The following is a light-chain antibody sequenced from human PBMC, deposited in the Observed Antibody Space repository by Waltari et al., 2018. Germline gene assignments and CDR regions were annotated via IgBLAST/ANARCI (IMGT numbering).Light chain of an antibody. Sequence: QSALTQPASVSGSPGQSITIPSTVPTSYTGTYNYVSWYQQHPGRTPKLIIYDVSKRPSGVSIRFSGSKSDNTASLTISGLQAEDEADYYCSSYTRVSASAVFGGGTKLTVL. CDR2: DVS. V-gene: IGLV2-14*03. CDR1: TSYTGTYNY. CDR3: SSYTRVSASAV. J-gene: IGLJ3*02.